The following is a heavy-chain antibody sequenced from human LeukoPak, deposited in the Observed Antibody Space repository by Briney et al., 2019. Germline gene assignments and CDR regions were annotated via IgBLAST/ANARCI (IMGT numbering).Heavy chain of an antibody. CDR1: GFTFDDYA. J-gene: IGHJ4*02. CDR2: ISWNSGSI. Sequence: GGSLRLSCAASGFTFDDYAMHWVRQAPGKGLEWVSGISWNSGSIGYADSVKGRFTISRDNAKNSLYLQMNSLRAEDTALYYCAWSRWLQFPHFDNWGQGTLVTVSS. CDR3: AWSRWLQFPHFDN. V-gene: IGHV3-9*01. D-gene: IGHD5-24*01.